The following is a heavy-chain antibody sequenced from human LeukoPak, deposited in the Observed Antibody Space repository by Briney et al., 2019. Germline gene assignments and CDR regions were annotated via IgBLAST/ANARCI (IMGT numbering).Heavy chain of an antibody. V-gene: IGHV3-21*01. Sequence: GGSLRLSCAASGFTFSSYSMNWVRQAPGKGLEWVSSISSSSSYIYYADSVKGRFTISRDNAKNSLYLQTNSLRAEDTAVYYCARVDSGYSGYGPFLNWGQGTLVTVSS. CDR3: ARVDSGYSGYGPFLN. J-gene: IGHJ4*02. D-gene: IGHD5-12*01. CDR1: GFTFSSYS. CDR2: ISSSSSYI.